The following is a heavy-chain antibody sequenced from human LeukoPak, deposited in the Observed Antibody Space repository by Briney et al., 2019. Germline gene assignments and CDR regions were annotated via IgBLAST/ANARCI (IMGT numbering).Heavy chain of an antibody. CDR2: VNPNSGNT. CDR3: ARYQVVPAAKNYYGMDV. D-gene: IGHD2-2*01. V-gene: IGHV1-8*01. Sequence: ASVKVSCKASGYTFTSYDINWVRQATGQGLEWMGWVNPNSGNTGYAQKFEGRVTMTRNTSISTAYMELSSLRSEDTAVYYCARYQVVPAAKNYYGMDVWGQGTTVTVSS. J-gene: IGHJ6*02. CDR1: GYTFTSYD.